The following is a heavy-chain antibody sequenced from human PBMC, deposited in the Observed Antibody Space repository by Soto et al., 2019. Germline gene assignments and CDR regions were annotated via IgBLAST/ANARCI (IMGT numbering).Heavy chain of an antibody. CDR2: ITSGGYNM. CDR3: ARNYYGSGRTYFDY. Sequence: QVQLVESGGGLVKPGGSLRLSCAASGFTLSDYYMSWIRQAPGKGLEWVSYITSGGYNMYYADSVKGRFTISRDNAKNSVYLQMNSLRAEDTAVYYCARNYYGSGRTYFDYWGQGTLVTVTS. V-gene: IGHV3-11*01. J-gene: IGHJ4*02. D-gene: IGHD3-10*01. CDR1: GFTLSDYY.